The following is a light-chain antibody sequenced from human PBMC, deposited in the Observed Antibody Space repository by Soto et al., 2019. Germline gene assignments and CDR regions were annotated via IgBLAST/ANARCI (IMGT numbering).Light chain of an antibody. V-gene: IGKV3-11*01. CDR3: HKRSSCPIT. CDR2: DPP. Sequence: EIVFTQSPTTLSLSPGERATLSCRASQSVTSYLAWYQQSPGQPPSPLINDPPRRATGIPHRFSASGSGADFTPPTTTLEPEDFAVYYCHKRSSCPITSAKGPR. CDR1: QSVTSY. J-gene: IGKJ5*01.